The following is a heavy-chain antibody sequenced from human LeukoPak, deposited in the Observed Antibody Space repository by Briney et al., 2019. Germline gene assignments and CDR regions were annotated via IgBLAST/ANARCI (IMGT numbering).Heavy chain of an antibody. V-gene: IGHV4-38-2*02. Sequence: SETLSLTCTVSGYSISSGYYWGWIRQPPGKGLEWIGSIYHSGSTYYNPSLKSRVTISVDTSKNQFSLKLSSVTAADTAVYYCARAGGTVTQVFDYWGQGTLVTVSS. CDR3: ARAGGTVTQVFDY. CDR2: IYHSGST. CDR1: GYSISSGYY. J-gene: IGHJ4*02. D-gene: IGHD4-17*01.